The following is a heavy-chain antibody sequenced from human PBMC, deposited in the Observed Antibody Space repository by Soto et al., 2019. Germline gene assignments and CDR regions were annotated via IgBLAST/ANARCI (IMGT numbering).Heavy chain of an antibody. J-gene: IGHJ6*02. Sequence: PGGSLRLSCAASGFTFSSYAMHWVRQAPGKVLEWVAVISYDGSNKYYADSVKGRFTISRDNSKNTLYLQMNSLRAGDTAVYYCARAGYCGGDCYPNYYYGMDVWGQGTTVTVSS. CDR2: ISYDGSNK. CDR3: ARAGYCGGDCYPNYYYGMDV. CDR1: GFTFSSYA. V-gene: IGHV3-30-3*01. D-gene: IGHD2-21*02.